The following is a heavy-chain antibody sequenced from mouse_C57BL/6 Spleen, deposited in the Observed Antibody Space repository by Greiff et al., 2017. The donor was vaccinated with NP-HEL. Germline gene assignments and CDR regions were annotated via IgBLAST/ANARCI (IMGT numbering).Heavy chain of an antibody. J-gene: IGHJ4*01. D-gene: IGHD2-4*01. V-gene: IGHV5-12*01. CDR3: ARKDYGGAMDY. CDR1: GFTFSDYY. Sequence: EVQGVESGGGLVQPGGSLKLSCAASGFTFSDYYMYWVRQTPEKRLEWVAYISNGGGSTYYPDTVKGRFTISRDNAKNTLYLQMSRLKSEDTAMYYCARKDYGGAMDYWGQGTSVTVSS. CDR2: ISNGGGST.